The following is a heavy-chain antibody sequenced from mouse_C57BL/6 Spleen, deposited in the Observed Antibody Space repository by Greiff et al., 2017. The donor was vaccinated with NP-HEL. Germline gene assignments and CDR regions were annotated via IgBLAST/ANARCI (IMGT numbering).Heavy chain of an antibody. Sequence: QVQLQQPGAELVKPGASVKLSCKASGYTFTSYWMHWVKQRPGQGLEWIGMIHPNSGSTNYNEKFKSKATLTVDKSSSTAYMQLSSLTSEDSAVYYCASSGTLYAMDYWGQGTSVTVSS. CDR2: IHPNSGST. D-gene: IGHD4-1*01. CDR1: GYTFTSYW. CDR3: ASSGTLYAMDY. J-gene: IGHJ4*01. V-gene: IGHV1-64*01.